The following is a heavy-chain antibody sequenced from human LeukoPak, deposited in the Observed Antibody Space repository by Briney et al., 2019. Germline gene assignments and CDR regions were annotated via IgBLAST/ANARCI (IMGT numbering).Heavy chain of an antibody. D-gene: IGHD1-26*01. V-gene: IGHV3-23*01. Sequence: PGGSLRLSCAASGFTFSSYVLSWVRQAPGKGLDWVSGISGSGGSTYYADSVKGRFTISRDNSKNTLYLRMNSLRAEDTAVYYCAKGVQELRGYFDYWGQGTLVTVSS. J-gene: IGHJ4*02. CDR3: AKGVQELRGYFDY. CDR2: ISGSGGST. CDR1: GFTFSSYV.